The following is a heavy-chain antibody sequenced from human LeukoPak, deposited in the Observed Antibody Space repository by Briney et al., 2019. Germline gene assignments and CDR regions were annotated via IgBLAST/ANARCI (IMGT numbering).Heavy chain of an antibody. V-gene: IGHV4-59*01. CDR2: IYYSGST. D-gene: IGHD5-12*01. Sequence: SETLSLTCTVSGGSISSYYWSWIRQPPGGGLEWIGYIYYSGSTNYNPSLKRRVTISLDTSKSQFSLKLRSVTAADTAVYYCARSGLDSRYYFGMDVWGQGTTVTVS. CDR1: GGSISSYY. CDR3: ARSGLDSRYYFGMDV. J-gene: IGHJ6*02.